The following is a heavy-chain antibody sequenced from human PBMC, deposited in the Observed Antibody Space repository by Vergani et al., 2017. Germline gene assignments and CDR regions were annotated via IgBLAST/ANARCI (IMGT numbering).Heavy chain of an antibody. CDR1: GFTFDDYA. CDR2: ISWNSGSI. V-gene: IGHV3-9*01. Sequence: EVQLVESGGGLVQPGRSLRLSCAASGFTFDDYAMHWVRQAPGKGLEWVSGISWNSGSIGYADSVKGRVTISRDNAKNSLYLQMNSLRAEDTALYYCAKGYSSSWYNWFDPWGQGTLVTVSS. D-gene: IGHD6-13*01. CDR3: AKGYSSSWYNWFDP. J-gene: IGHJ5*02.